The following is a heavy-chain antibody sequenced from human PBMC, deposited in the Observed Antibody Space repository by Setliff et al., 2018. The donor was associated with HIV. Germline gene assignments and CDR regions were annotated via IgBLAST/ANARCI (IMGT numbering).Heavy chain of an antibody. Sequence: PSETLSLTCAVSGGSISGYYWNWIRQSAGKGLEWIGRIYTSGSTKYNPSFESRVTLSVDTSKNQVSLKVNYVTAADTALYFCARGLRRKNETDNWFDPWGHGILVTVSS. J-gene: IGHJ5*02. V-gene: IGHV4-4*07. CDR1: GGSISGYY. D-gene: IGHD1-1*01. CDR2: IYTSGST. CDR3: ARGLRRKNETDNWFDP.